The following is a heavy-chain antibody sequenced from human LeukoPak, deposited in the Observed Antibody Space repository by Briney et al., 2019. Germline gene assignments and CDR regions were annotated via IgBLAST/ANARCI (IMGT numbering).Heavy chain of an antibody. CDR1: GGSISSSSYY. Sequence: KTSETLSLTCTVSGGSISSSSYYWGWIRQPPGKGLEWIGSIYYSGSTYYNPSLKSRVTISVDTSKDQFSLKLSSVTAADTAVYYRARNGHYGDLDYWGQGTLVTVSS. J-gene: IGHJ4*02. CDR3: ARNGHYGDLDY. V-gene: IGHV4-39*07. D-gene: IGHD4-17*01. CDR2: IYYSGST.